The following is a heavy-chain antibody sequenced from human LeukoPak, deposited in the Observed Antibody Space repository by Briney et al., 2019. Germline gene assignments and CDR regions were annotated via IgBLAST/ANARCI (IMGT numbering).Heavy chain of an antibody. J-gene: IGHJ6*02. Sequence: GGSLRLSCATSGFTFSKYWMSWVRQAPGKGLEWVANINLNGSEIAYVDSVKGRFTISRDNAKNSLYLQMNSLRAEDTAVYYCARAIPWIQLRLPHGMDVWGQGTTVTVSS. CDR3: ARAIPWIQLRLPHGMDV. V-gene: IGHV3-7*01. CDR1: GFTFSKYW. D-gene: IGHD5-18*01. CDR2: INLNGSEI.